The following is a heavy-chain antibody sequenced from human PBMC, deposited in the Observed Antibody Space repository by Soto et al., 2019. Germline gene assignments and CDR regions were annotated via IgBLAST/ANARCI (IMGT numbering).Heavy chain of an antibody. CDR1: GGCVSSSPSY. V-gene: IGHV4-61*01. CDR2: VSYSGST. CDR3: ARAVYSHADS. J-gene: IGHJ4*02. Sequence: SETLSLTCSVAGGCVSSSPSYWNWIRQPPGKGLEWFGYVSYSGSTNYNPSLESRVTISLHISKNEFSLRMRSVTAADTAVYYCARAVYSHADSWGQGTLVTVSS. D-gene: IGHD5-18*01.